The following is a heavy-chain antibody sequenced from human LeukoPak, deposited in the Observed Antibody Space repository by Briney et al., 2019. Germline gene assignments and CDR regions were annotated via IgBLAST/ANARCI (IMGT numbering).Heavy chain of an antibody. D-gene: IGHD5-24*01. CDR3: ASVSITGYYYYMDV. Sequence: GGSLRLSCAASGFTFNSYSMCWVRQAPGKGLEWLSYITSSSNTIYYADSVKGRFTISRDNAQNSLYLQMNSLRAEDTAVYYCASVSITGYYYYMDVWGKGTTVTVSS. CDR2: ITSSSNTI. CDR1: GFTFNSYS. J-gene: IGHJ6*03. V-gene: IGHV3-48*01.